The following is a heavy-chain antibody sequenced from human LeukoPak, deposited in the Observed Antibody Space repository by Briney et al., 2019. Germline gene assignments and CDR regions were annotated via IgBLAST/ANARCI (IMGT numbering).Heavy chain of an antibody. Sequence: PSETLSLTCTVSGYSISSGYYWGWIRQPPGKGLEWIGSIYHSGSTYYNPSLKSRVTISVDTSKNQFSLKLSSVTAADTAVYYCVRERGSSWPADYWGQGTLVTVSS. CDR3: VRERGSSWPADY. V-gene: IGHV4-38-2*02. CDR2: IYHSGST. J-gene: IGHJ4*02. CDR1: GYSISSGYY. D-gene: IGHD6-13*01.